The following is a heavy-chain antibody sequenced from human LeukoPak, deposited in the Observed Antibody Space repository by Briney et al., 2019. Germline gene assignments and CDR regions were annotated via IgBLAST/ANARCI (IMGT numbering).Heavy chain of an antibody. CDR1: GYTFTSYA. V-gene: IGHV1-18*01. CDR3: ARAAAALGYYYGMDV. Sequence: ASVKVSCKASGYTFTSYAMHWVRQAPGQGLEWMGWISAYNGNTNYAQKLQGRVTMTTDTSTSTAYMELRSLRSDDTAVYYCARAAAALGYYYGMDVWGKGTTVTVSS. J-gene: IGHJ6*04. D-gene: IGHD6-13*01. CDR2: ISAYNGNT.